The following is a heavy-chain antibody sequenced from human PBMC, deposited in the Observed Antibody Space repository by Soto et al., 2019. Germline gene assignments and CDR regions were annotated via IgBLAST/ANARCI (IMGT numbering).Heavy chain of an antibody. D-gene: IGHD7-27*01. CDR1: GFTFSDYD. J-gene: IGHJ2*01. Sequence: EVQLVESGGGLVQPGGSLRLSCAASGFTFSDYDIHWVRQATGKRLEWVSAIATSGSTHYAASVQGRFTTSREDAKNSLFLQINSLRDGDTATYYCVRERLGIGTWYFDLWGRGTLVTVSS. CDR2: IATSGST. CDR3: VRERLGIGTWYFDL. V-gene: IGHV3-13*04.